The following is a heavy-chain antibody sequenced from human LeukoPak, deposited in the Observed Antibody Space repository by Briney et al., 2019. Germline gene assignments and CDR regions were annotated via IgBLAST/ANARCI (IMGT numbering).Heavy chain of an antibody. CDR1: GGSFSGYH. V-gene: IGHV4-34*01. D-gene: IGHD1-26*01. Sequence: SETLSLTCAVYGGSFSGYHWSWIRQPPGKGLEWIGEINHSGSTNYNPSLKSRVTISVDTSKNQFSLKLSSVTAADTAVYYCERGQAPTDPIGYWGQGTLVTVSS. J-gene: IGHJ4*02. CDR2: INHSGST. CDR3: ERGQAPTDPIGY.